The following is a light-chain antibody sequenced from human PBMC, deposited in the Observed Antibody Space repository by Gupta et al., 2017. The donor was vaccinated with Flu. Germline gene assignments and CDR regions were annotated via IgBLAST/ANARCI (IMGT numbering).Light chain of an antibody. CDR3: QQSYSTPLT. CDR1: QSISSY. CDR2: AAS. J-gene: IGKJ1*01. V-gene: IGKV1-39*01. Sequence: DIQMTQSPSSLSASVGDRVTITCRASQSISSYLNWYQQKPGKAPKLLIYAASRLQSGVPSRFSGSGSGTDFTLTISSLQPEDFATYYCQQSYSTPLTFGRGTKVEIK.